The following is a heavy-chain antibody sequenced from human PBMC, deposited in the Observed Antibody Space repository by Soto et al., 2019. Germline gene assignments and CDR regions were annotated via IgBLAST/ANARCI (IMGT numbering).Heavy chain of an antibody. J-gene: IGHJ6*02. CDR2: IRSKAYGGTT. V-gene: IGHV3-49*03. D-gene: IGHD5-18*01. CDR1: GFTFGDYA. Sequence: PGGSLRLSCTASGFTFGDYAMSWFRQAPGKGLEWVGFIRSKAYGGTTEYAASVKGRFTISRDDSKSIAYLQMNSLKTEDTAVYYCTRTIGAMVYYYYYGMDVWGQGTTVTVSS. CDR3: TRTIGAMVYYYYYGMDV.